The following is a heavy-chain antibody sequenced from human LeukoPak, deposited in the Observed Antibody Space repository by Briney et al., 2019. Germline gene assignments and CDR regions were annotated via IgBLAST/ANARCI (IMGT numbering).Heavy chain of an antibody. CDR1: GFTFSRYA. CDR3: ASQSGEAMKVAIFAGDYLDY. D-gene: IGHD3-22*01. V-gene: IGHV3-30*04. CDR2: VSFDGRSK. Sequence: GGSLRLSCAASGFTFSRYAIHWVRQAPGKGLEWVAIVSFDGRSKYYADSVQGRVIVSRDNSKTTVFLQMNSLRTDDTAVYLCASQSGEAMKVAIFAGDYLDYLAKEPWSPSRQ. J-gene: IGHJ4*01.